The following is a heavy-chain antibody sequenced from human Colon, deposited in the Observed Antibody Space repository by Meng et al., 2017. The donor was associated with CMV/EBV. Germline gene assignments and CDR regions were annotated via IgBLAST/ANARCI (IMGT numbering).Heavy chain of an antibody. J-gene: IGHJ4*02. V-gene: IGHV4-59*11. CDR3: ARGLGHASNNSHDY. D-gene: IGHD1-1*01. CDR1: GDSIRSHY. Sequence: GSLRLSWTGSGDSIRSHYWSWIRQPPGKGLEWMGYIYYSGSATYSPSLRSRITISVDTSKNQFSLNLRSVTAADTAMYFCARGLGHASNNSHDYWGQGTLVTVSS. CDR2: IYYSGSA.